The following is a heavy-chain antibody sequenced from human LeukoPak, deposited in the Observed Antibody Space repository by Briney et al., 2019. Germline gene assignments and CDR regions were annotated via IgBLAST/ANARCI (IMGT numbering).Heavy chain of an antibody. CDR2: IGPGGDI. CDR1: GFSFTAYS. V-gene: IGHV3-48*01. Sequence: GGSLRLSCVASGFSFTAYSMNWVRQAPGRGLEWISYIGPGGDIYYADSVTGRFTVSRDIAKNSLYLQMNGLRVEDTAVYYCARRFDSWGRGTLVTVSS. J-gene: IGHJ4*02. CDR3: ARRFDS.